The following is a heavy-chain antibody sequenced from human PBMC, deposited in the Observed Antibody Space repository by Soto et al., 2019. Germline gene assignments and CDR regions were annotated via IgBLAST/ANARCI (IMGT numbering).Heavy chain of an antibody. J-gene: IGHJ3*02. CDR3: ARGFRSGYCSSTSCYGRAFDI. V-gene: IGHV4-34*01. CDR1: GGSFSGYY. CDR2: INHSGST. D-gene: IGHD2-2*01. Sequence: SETLSLTCAVYGGSFSGYYWSWIRQPPGKGLEWIGEINHSGSTNYNPSLKSRVTISVDTSKNQFSLKLSSVTAADTAVYYFARGFRSGYCSSTSCYGRAFDIWGQGTMVTVSS.